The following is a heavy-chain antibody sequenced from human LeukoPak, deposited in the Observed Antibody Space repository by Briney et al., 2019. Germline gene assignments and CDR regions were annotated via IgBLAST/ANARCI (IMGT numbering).Heavy chain of an antibody. CDR2: ISWNSGDL. CDR3: ARRSGDRAFDI. V-gene: IGHV3-9*03. J-gene: IGHJ3*02. D-gene: IGHD3-10*01. CDR1: GFTFENSA. Sequence: GRSLRLSCAASGFTFENSAMHWVRQAPGKSLEWVSSISWNSGDLIYADSVKGRFTISRDNAKNSLYLQMNSLRLEDMALYYCARRSGDRAFDIWGQGTMVTVSS.